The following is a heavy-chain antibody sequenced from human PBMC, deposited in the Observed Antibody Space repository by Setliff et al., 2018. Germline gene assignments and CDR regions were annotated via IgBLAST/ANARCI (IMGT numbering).Heavy chain of an antibody. V-gene: IGHV3-23*01. CDR2: ISGSAQTT. D-gene: IGHD3-16*01. Sequence: GGSLRLSCAASGFTFSSYAITWVRQAPGKGLEWVSMISGSAQTTYYADSVKGRFTISRDNSRNTLDLQMNSLGTEDTAVYYCAKVDSLWDSEYYFDYWGQGTLVTVSS. CDR3: AKVDSLWDSEYYFDY. J-gene: IGHJ4*02. CDR1: GFTFSSYA.